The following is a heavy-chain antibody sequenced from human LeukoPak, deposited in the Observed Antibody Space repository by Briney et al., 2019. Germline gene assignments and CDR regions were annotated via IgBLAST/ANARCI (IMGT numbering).Heavy chain of an antibody. D-gene: IGHD3-22*01. CDR2: IFPSGGEI. CDR1: GFTFSTFA. J-gene: IGHJ4*02. Sequence: GGSLRLSCAASGFTFSTFAMIWVRQPPGKGLEWVSSIFPSGGEIHYADSVRGRFTISRDNSKSTLSLQMNSLRAEDTAVYYCAGEQGSGNYYDSSGYSSLDYWGQGTLVTVSS. CDR3: AGEQGSGNYYDSSGYSSLDY. V-gene: IGHV3-23*01.